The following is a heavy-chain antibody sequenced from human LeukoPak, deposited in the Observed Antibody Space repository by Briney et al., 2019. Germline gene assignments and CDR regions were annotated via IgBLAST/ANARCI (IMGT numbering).Heavy chain of an antibody. D-gene: IGHD5-12*01. V-gene: IGHV3-43*02. CDR3: ATQNPPGSGYYDTYNWFDP. CDR2: ISGDGSGT. J-gene: IGHJ5*02. Sequence: GGSLRLSCTASGFTFDDYVMHWVRQAPGKGLEWVSLISGDGSGTYYADSVKGRFTISRDNSKNSLFLHMSGLRAEDTALYYCATQNPPGSGYYDTYNWFDPWGQGTLVTVAS. CDR1: GFTFDDYV.